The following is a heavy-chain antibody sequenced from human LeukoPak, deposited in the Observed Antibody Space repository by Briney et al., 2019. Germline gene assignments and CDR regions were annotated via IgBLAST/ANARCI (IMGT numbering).Heavy chain of an antibody. J-gene: IGHJ5*02. CDR2: THTSGST. CDR3: ARDGFLEWSDWFDP. D-gene: IGHD3-3*01. V-gene: IGHV4-61*02. Sequence: SQTLSLTCTVSGGSISSGSYYWSWIRQPAGKGLEWIGRTHTSGSTNYNPSLKSRVTISVDTSKNQFSLKLSSVTAADTAVYYCARDGFLEWSDWFDPWGQGTLVTVSS. CDR1: GGSISSGSYY.